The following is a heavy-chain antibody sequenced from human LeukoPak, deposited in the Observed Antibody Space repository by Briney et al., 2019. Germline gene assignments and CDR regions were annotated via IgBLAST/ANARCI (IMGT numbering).Heavy chain of an antibody. J-gene: IGHJ5*02. CDR1: GGTFSSYA. Sequence: SVKVSCKASGGTFSSYAISWVRQAPGQGLEWMGGIIPIIGTANYAQKLQGRVTMTTDTSTSTAYMELRSLRSDDTAVYYCARAGNISYYDFWSGYYNWFDPWGQGTLVTVSS. V-gene: IGHV1-69*05. D-gene: IGHD3-3*01. CDR2: IIPIIGTA. CDR3: ARAGNISYYDFWSGYYNWFDP.